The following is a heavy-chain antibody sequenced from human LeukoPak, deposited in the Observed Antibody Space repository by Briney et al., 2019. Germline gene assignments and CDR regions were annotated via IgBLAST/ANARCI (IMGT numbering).Heavy chain of an antibody. CDR2: IKGDGSEK. V-gene: IGHV3-7*01. J-gene: IGHJ5*02. D-gene: IGHD6-19*01. Sequence: GESLRLSCAASGFSISNYWMTWVRQAPGKGLECVANIKGDGSEKNYVDPVKGRFTISRDNAKNSLYLQMNSLRAEDTAVYYCVRQAGVSWGQGTLVTVSS. CDR3: VRQAGVS. CDR1: GFSISNYW.